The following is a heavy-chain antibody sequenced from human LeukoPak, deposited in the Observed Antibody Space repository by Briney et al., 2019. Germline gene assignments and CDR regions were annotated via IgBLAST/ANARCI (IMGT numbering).Heavy chain of an antibody. CDR1: GFAFSNYS. CDR3: ARDIATTVTTFSNYYYYYGMDV. CDR2: ISSSSSYI. D-gene: IGHD4-11*01. J-gene: IGHJ6*02. Sequence: GGSLRLSCAASGFAFSNYSMNWVRQAPGKGLEWVSSISSSSSYIYYADSVKGRFTISRDNAKNSLYLQMNSLRAEDTAVYYCARDIATTVTTFSNYYYYYGMDVWGQGTTVTVSS. V-gene: IGHV3-21*01.